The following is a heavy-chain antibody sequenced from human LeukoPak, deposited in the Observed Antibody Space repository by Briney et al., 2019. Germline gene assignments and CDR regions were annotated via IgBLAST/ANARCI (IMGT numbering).Heavy chain of an antibody. V-gene: IGHV1-69*05. CDR1: GGTFSSYA. J-gene: IGHJ4*02. CDR3: ARGPPNWGFDY. CDR2: IIPIFGTA. D-gene: IGHD7-27*01. Sequence: ASVKVSCKASGGTFSSYAIGWVRQAPGQGLEWMGGIIPIFGTANYAQKFQGRVTMTRDTFINTAYMELSSLRSEDTAVYYCARGPPNWGFDYWGPGTQVTVSS.